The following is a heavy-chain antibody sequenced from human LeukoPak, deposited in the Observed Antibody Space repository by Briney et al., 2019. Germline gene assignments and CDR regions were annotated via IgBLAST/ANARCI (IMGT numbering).Heavy chain of an antibody. J-gene: IGHJ4*02. CDR1: GFTFSSYG. V-gene: IGHV3-30*18. CDR3: AKAKQLLWFGELLEN. Sequence: PGGSLRLSCAASGFTFSSYGMHWVRQAPGKGLEWVAVISYDGSNKYYADSVKGRFTISRDNSKNTLYLQMNSLRAEDTAVYYCAKAKQLLWFGELLENWGQGTLVTVSS. CDR2: ISYDGSNK. D-gene: IGHD3-10*01.